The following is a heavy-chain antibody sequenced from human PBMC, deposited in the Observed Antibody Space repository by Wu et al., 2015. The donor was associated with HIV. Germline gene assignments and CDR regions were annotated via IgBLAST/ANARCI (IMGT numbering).Heavy chain of an antibody. V-gene: IGHV1-18*01. Sequence: QVQLVQSGAEVKNPGASVKVSCKASGYTFSTYEINWVRQAPGQGLEWMGWISPYNGDTKYSQKFQDRVTMTTETSTSTAYMDLGSLRSDDTAVYYCARVPSYKPLDFWGQGTLVTVSS. D-gene: IGHD1-1*01. CDR2: ISPYNGDT. CDR1: GYTFSTYE. J-gene: IGHJ4*02. CDR3: ARVPSYKPLDF.